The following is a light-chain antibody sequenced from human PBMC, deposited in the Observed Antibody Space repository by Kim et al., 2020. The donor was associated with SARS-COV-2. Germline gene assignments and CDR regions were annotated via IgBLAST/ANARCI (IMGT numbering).Light chain of an antibody. CDR3: NSRDSSGNPDVV. J-gene: IGLJ2*01. V-gene: IGLV3-19*01. Sequence: QHVRTKGQGNSLRSYYTGVSQQKPGQAPVLVIYGKNNRPSGIPDRFSGSSSGNTASLTITGAQAEDEADYYCNSRDSSGNPDVVFGGGTQLTVL. CDR2: GKN. CDR1: SLRSYY.